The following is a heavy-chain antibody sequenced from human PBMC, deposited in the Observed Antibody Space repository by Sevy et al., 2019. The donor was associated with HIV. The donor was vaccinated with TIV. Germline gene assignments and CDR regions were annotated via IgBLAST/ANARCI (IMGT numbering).Heavy chain of an antibody. J-gene: IGHJ4*02. CDR1: GFSFSSHG. Sequence: GGSLRLSCAASGFSFSSHGMHWVRQAPGKGLEWQSVISYDGNKKYYADSVKGRFTISRDNSKNTLYLQMNSLRPEDTAVYYCARDGGWYNHAPSDYWGQGTLVTVSS. D-gene: IGHD1-1*01. CDR2: ISYDGNKK. V-gene: IGHV3-30*03. CDR3: ARDGGWYNHAPSDY.